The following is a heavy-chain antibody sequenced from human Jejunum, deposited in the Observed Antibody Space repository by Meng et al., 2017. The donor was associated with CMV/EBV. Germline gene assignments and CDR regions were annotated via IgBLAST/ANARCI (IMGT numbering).Heavy chain of an antibody. Sequence: ASGFTFTSDWMHWVRQAPGKGLVWVSRLNSDGSSTSYANSVKGRFTISRDNAKNTLYLQMNSLRAEDTAVYYCAREKSMIRGPPSDYWGQGTLVTVSS. CDR2: LNSDGSST. CDR1: GFTFTSDW. D-gene: IGHD3-10*01. J-gene: IGHJ4*02. CDR3: AREKSMIRGPPSDY. V-gene: IGHV3-74*01.